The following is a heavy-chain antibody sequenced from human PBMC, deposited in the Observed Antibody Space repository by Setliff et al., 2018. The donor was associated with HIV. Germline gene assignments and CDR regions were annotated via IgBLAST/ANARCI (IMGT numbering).Heavy chain of an antibody. J-gene: IGHJ5*02. V-gene: IGHV4-59*11. CDR2: IYHTGST. CDR1: VGSIRSHY. CDR3: ARNAIQIKRWSPGETWFDT. Sequence: PSETLSLTCNVSVGSIRSHYWSWIRQSPGKRLEWIGYIYHTGSTKYNPSLESRVTISIDVSKNHFSLKLSSVTAADTAVYYCARNAIQIKRWSPGETWFDTWGQGTVVTVSS. D-gene: IGHD7-27*01.